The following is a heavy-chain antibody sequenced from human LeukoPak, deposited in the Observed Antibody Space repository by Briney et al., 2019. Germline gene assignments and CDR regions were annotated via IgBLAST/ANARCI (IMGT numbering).Heavy chain of an antibody. Sequence: PGGSLRLSCAAARFTFSTYAMSWVRQAPGKGLEWVSYISSSSSTIYYADSVKGRFTISRDNAKNSLYLQMNSLRAEDTAVYYCARDYYDSSGCVDYGGQGTLVTVSS. V-gene: IGHV3-48*04. CDR3: ARDYYDSSGCVDY. D-gene: IGHD3-22*01. CDR2: ISSSSSTI. CDR1: RFTFSTYA. J-gene: IGHJ4*02.